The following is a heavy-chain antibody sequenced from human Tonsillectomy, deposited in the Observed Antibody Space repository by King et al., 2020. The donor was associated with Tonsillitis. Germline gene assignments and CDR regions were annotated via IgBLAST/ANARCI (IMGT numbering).Heavy chain of an antibody. CDR3: ARDRSGFYYGSGSPAHWFDP. CDR1: GGSISSYY. D-gene: IGHD3-10*01. Sequence: VQLQESGPGLVKPSETLSLTCTVSGGSISSYYWSWIRQPPGKGLEWIGCIYYNGSTNYNPSLKIRVTISVDTSKNQFSPKLISVTAADTAVYFCARDRSGFYYGSGSPAHWFDPWGQGTLVTVSS. J-gene: IGHJ5*02. CDR2: IYYNGST. V-gene: IGHV4-59*01.